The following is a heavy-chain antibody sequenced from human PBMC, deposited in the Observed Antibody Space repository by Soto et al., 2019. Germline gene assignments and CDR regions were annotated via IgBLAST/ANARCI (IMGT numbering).Heavy chain of an antibody. Sequence: ASVKVSCKVSGYTLTELSMHWVRQAPGKGLEWMGGFDPEDGETIYAQKFQGRVTMTEDTSTDTAYMELSSLRSEDTAVYYCATVFRGIAVAGGQKTNWFDPWGQGTLVTVSS. V-gene: IGHV1-24*01. CDR2: FDPEDGET. CDR1: GYTLTELS. CDR3: ATVFRGIAVAGGQKTNWFDP. D-gene: IGHD6-19*01. J-gene: IGHJ5*02.